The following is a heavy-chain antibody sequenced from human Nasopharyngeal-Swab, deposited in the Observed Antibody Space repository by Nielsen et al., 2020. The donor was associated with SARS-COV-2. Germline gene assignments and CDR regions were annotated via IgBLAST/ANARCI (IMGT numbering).Heavy chain of an antibody. CDR3: ARGTGYSSSGASYYYYYGMDV. CDR1: GFTFSSYW. CDR2: ITQDGSDQ. J-gene: IGHJ6*02. D-gene: IGHD6-13*01. Sequence: GVSLRLSCAASGFTFSSYWMSWVRQAPGKGLEWVATITQDGSDQHYVDSVKGRFTISRDNAKNSLYLQMNSLRAEYTAVYYCARGTGYSSSGASYYYYYGMDVWGQGTTVTVSS. V-gene: IGHV3-7*01.